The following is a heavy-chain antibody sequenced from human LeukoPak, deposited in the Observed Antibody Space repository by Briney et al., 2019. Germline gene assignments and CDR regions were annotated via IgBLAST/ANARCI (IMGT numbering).Heavy chain of an antibody. CDR2: ISSSSSYT. Sequence: GTSLRLSCAASGFTFSSYGMHWVRQAPGKGLEWVSYISSSSSYTNYADSVKGRFTISRDNAKNSLYLQMNSLRAEDTAVYYCARQQQLAHFDYWGQGTLVTVSS. D-gene: IGHD6-13*01. CDR3: ARQQQLAHFDY. J-gene: IGHJ4*02. V-gene: IGHV3-21*05. CDR1: GFTFSSYG.